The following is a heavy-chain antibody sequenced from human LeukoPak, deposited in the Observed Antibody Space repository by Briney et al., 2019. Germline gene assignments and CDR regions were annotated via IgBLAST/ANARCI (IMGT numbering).Heavy chain of an antibody. J-gene: IGHJ4*02. CDR1: GFKLSDHY. CDR3: AKASTMVRGVPYDY. CDR2: ISGSGGST. Sequence: PGGSLRLSCAASGFKLSDHYIDWVRQAPGKGLEWVSAISGSGGSTYYVDSVKGRFTISRDNSKNTLYLQMNSLRAEDTAVYYCAKASTMVRGVPYDYWGQGTLVTVSS. D-gene: IGHD3-10*01. V-gene: IGHV3-23*01.